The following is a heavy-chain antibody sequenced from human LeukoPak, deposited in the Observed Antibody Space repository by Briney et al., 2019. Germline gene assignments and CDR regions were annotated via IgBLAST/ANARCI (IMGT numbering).Heavy chain of an antibody. CDR3: ARDLGGMATSTFDY. Sequence: SVKVSCKASGGTFSSYAISWVRQAPGQGLEWMGRIIPILGIANYAQKFQGRVTITADKSTSTAYMELSSLRSEDTAVYYCARDLGGMATSTFDYWGQGTLVTVSS. J-gene: IGHJ4*02. D-gene: IGHD5-24*01. CDR2: IIPILGIA. V-gene: IGHV1-69*04. CDR1: GGTFSSYA.